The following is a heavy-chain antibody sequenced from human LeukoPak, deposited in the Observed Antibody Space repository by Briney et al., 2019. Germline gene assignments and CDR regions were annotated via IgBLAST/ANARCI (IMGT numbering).Heavy chain of an antibody. Sequence: ASVKVSCKASGYTFTSHDVHWVRQAPGQGLEWMAWINPNNGATDYAQKFPDRVTVTRDTSISTVYMELRSLTSDDTAVYYCARRSLWTVDFWGQGTLVSVSS. CDR1: GYTFTSHD. CDR2: INPNNGAT. CDR3: ARRSLWTVDF. D-gene: IGHD3/OR15-3a*01. J-gene: IGHJ4*02. V-gene: IGHV1-2*02.